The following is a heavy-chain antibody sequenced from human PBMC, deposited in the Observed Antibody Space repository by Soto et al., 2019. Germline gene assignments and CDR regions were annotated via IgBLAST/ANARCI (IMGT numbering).Heavy chain of an antibody. D-gene: IGHD1-1*01. CDR3: ATGCSNGYFR. CDR1: GYTFNLYG. J-gene: IGHJ6*02. V-gene: IGHV1-18*01. Sequence: SVKVSCKASGYTFNLYGITWLRQAAGQGLEGMGWISGFNGNTNYAADLQGRVTMTTDTSTSTAYKALNRITYADSAGDYCATGCSNGYFRWGQGTKVTVSS. CDR2: ISGFNGNT.